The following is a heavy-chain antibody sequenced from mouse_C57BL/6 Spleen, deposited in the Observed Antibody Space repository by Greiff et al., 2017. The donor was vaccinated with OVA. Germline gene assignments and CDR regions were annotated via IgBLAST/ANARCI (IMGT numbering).Heavy chain of an antibody. J-gene: IGHJ2*01. Sequence: VQLQQPGAELVMPGASVKLSCKASGYTFTSYWMHWVKQRPGQGLEWIGEIDPSASYTNYNQKFKGKSTLTVDKSSSTAYMQLSSLTSEDSAVYYCARHYYGSSSYYFDYWGQGTTLTVSS. CDR2: IDPSASYT. V-gene: IGHV1-69*01. D-gene: IGHD1-1*01. CDR1: GYTFTSYW. CDR3: ARHYYGSSSYYFDY.